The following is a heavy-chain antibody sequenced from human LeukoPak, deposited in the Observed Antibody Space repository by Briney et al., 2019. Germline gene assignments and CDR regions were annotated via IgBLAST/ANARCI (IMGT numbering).Heavy chain of an antibody. CDR1: GFTFSSYA. V-gene: IGHV3-53*01. J-gene: IGHJ4*01. D-gene: IGHD1-7*01. CDR2: IYAGGSP. CDR3: ARGPLITGITD. Sequence: PGGSLRLSCAASGFTFSSYAIHWVRQAPGKGLEWVSVIYAGGSPYYADSVKGRFTISRDDSKNTLYLQMTSLRVEDTAVYHCARGPLITGITDWGQGTLVSVSS.